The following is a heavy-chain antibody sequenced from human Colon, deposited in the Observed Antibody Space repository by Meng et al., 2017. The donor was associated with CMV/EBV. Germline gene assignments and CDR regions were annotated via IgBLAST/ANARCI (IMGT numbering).Heavy chain of an antibody. CDR3: AKDDY. J-gene: IGHJ4*02. V-gene: IGHV3-23*01. CDR1: GFTFSSYA. CDR2: ISGSGGST. Sequence: GESLKISCAASGFTFSSYAMSWVRQAPGKGLEWVSTISGSGGSTYYADSVKGRFTISRDNSKNTVDLQMNSLRAEDTALYYCAKDDYWGQGTLVTVSS.